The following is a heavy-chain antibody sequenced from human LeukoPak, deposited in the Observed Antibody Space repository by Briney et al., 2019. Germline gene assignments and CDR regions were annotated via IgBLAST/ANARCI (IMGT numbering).Heavy chain of an antibody. D-gene: IGHD6-19*01. V-gene: IGHV3-30*18. J-gene: IGHJ6*02. CDR1: GFTFSSYG. CDR2: ISYDGSNK. Sequence: PGGSLRLFCAASGFTFSSYGMHWVRQAPGKGLEWVAVISYDGSNKYYADSVKGRFTISRDNSKNTLYLQMNSLRAEDTAVYYCAKDWVSSSGWYMDYYYYGMDVWGQGTTVTVSS. CDR3: AKDWVSSSGWYMDYYYYGMDV.